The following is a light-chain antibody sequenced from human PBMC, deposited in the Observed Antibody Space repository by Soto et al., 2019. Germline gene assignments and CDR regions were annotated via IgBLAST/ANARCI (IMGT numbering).Light chain of an antibody. CDR3: QQRYSWLRA. J-gene: IGKJ1*01. V-gene: IGKV3D-20*02. Sequence: EIVLTQSPGTLSLSPGESATLSCRASQSVSSRYLGWYQQRPGQAPRLLIYGASSRATGIPDRFSGSGSGTDFTLTISRLESDDFAIYYCQQRYSWLRAFGPGTKV. CDR1: QSVSSRY. CDR2: GAS.